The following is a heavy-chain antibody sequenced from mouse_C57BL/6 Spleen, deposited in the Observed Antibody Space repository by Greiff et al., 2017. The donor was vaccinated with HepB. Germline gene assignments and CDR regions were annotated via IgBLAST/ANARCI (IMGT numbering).Heavy chain of an antibody. J-gene: IGHJ3*01. CDR2: ISYDGSN. D-gene: IGHD3-2*02. V-gene: IGHV3-6*01. CDR1: GYSITSGYY. Sequence: EVNLQESGPGLVKPSQSLSLTCSVTGYSITSGYYWNWIRQFPGNKLEWMGYISYDGSNNYNPSLKNRISINRDTSKNQFFLKLNSVTTEDTATYYCAREGSSGAFAYWGQGTLVTVSA. CDR3: AREGSSGAFAY.